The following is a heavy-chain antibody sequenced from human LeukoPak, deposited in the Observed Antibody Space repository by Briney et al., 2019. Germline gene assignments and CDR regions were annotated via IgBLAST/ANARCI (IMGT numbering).Heavy chain of an antibody. CDR2: ISAYNGNT. Sequence: ASVTVSCKASGYTFTSYGIRGVRQAPGQGREGMGGISAYNGNTNYAEKLEGRDTMTTDTSTSTAYMALRSLRSDDTAVYSCARKGAAPSGLDYYYMDVWGKGTPVTVSS. D-gene: IGHD1-26*01. CDR3: ARKGAAPSGLDYYYMDV. V-gene: IGHV1-18*01. CDR1: GYTFTSYG. J-gene: IGHJ6*03.